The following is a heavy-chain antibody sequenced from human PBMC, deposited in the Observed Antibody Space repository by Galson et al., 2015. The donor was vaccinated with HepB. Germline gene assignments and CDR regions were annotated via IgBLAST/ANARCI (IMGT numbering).Heavy chain of an antibody. D-gene: IGHD4-17*01. CDR1: GFTFSSYA. J-gene: IGHJ4*02. Sequence: SLRLSCAASGFTFSSYAMHWVRQAPGKGLEWMAVISYDGSNKYYADSVKGRFTISRDNSKNTLYLQMNSLRAEDTAVYYCARLLEARDYGEDFDYWGQGTLVTVSS. CDR2: ISYDGSNK. CDR3: ARLLEARDYGEDFDY. V-gene: IGHV3-30-3*01.